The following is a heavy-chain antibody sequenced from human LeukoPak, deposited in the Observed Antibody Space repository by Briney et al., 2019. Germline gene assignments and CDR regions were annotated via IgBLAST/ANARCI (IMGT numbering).Heavy chain of an antibody. Sequence: SETLSLTCAVDGVSVSDDCWSWIRHPPGKGLGWIGEGNHGGRKNSNTSIKSRVTISVDPSKKQLSLRLSSVTAAETAVYYCARGRVVPFFSYYSMDVWGEGTTVTVSS. CDR3: ARGRVVPFFSYYSMDV. CDR2: GNHGGRK. D-gene: IGHD2-2*01. V-gene: IGHV4-34*01. CDR1: GVSVSDDC. J-gene: IGHJ6*03.